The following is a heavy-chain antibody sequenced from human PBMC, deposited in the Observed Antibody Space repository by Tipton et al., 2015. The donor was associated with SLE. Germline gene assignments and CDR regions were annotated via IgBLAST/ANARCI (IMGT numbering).Heavy chain of an antibody. CDR1: AFSFSDHA. D-gene: IGHD5-12*01. Sequence: RSLRLSCTASAFSFSDHAIHWVRQAPGKGLEWLNFIRSKGYGGTTEYAASVKGRFTISRDDSKSIAHLQMNSLKTEDTAVYYCTRGLRSFDLWGQGTMVTVSS. V-gene: IGHV3-49*04. CDR2: IRSKGYGGTT. J-gene: IGHJ3*01. CDR3: TRGLRSFDL.